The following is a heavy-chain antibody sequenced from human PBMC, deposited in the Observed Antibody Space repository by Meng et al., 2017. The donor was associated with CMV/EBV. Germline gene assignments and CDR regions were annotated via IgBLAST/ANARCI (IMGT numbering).Heavy chain of an antibody. CDR3: AHRLASAGWLQLPFDY. CDR2: IYWDDDK. D-gene: IGHD5-24*01. Sequence: QITLKESGPTLWNPTQTLTLTCTFSGFSLSTSGVGVGWIRQPPGKALEWLALIYWDDDKRYSPSLKSRLTITKDTSKNQVVLTMINMDPVDTATYYCAHRLASAGWLQLPFDYWGQGTLVTVSS. CDR1: GFSLSTSGVG. V-gene: IGHV2-5*02. J-gene: IGHJ4*02.